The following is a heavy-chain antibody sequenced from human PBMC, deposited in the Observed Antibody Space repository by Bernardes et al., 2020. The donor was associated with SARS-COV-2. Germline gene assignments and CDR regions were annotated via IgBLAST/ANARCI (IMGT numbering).Heavy chain of an antibody. CDR2: ISGSGDST. V-gene: IGHV3-23*01. CDR1: GFTFSSYA. D-gene: IGHD3-3*01. CDR3: AKGWLFGILFGY. J-gene: IGHJ4*02. Sequence: GGSLRLSCAASGFTFSSYAMSWVRQAPGKGLEWVSSISGSGDSTYYADSVRGRFTISRDNSKNTLYLQMNSLRAEDTAVYYCAKGWLFGILFGYWGQGTLVSVSS.